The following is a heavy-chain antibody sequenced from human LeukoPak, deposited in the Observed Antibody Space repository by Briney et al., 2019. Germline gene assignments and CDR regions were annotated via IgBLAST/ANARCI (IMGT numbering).Heavy chain of an antibody. D-gene: IGHD5-24*01. CDR2: ISYDGSNK. J-gene: IGHJ4*02. Sequence: GGSLRLSCAASGFTFSSYAMHWVRQAPGKGLEWVAVISYDGSNKYYADSVKGRFTISRDNSKNTLYLQMNSLRAEDTAVYYCASQMATILAPFDYWGQGALVTVSS. CDR1: GFTFSSYA. CDR3: ASQMATILAPFDY. V-gene: IGHV3-30-3*01.